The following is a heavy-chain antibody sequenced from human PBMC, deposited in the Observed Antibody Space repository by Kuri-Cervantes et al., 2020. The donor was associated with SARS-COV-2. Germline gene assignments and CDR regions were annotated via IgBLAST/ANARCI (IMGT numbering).Heavy chain of an antibody. CDR3: ARGHDRRVYFSTPAPYYCDV. CDR2: ITYDGSNK. V-gene: IGHV3-30-3*01. D-gene: IGHD3-22*01. J-gene: IGHJ4*02. CDR1: AIPFSSYA. Sequence: LTCAAPAIPFSSYAMNWVRPAPGKGLEWVTVITYDGSNKYCADSVKGRFTISRDNSKNTLYLQMHSLSAEDTAVYYCARGHDRRVYFSTPAPYYCDVWCQGILVTVSS.